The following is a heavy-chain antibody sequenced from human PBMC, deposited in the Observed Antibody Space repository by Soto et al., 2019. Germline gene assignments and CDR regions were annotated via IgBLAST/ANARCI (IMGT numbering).Heavy chain of an antibody. CDR2: MNPNSGNT. D-gene: IGHD4-17*01. CDR1: GYSFTSYD. J-gene: IGHJ6*03. V-gene: IGHV1-8*01. Sequence: QVQPVQSGAEVKKPGASVKVSCRASGYSFTSYDVNWVRQAPGQGLEWMGWMNPNSGNTGYAQKFRGRVTMTRNTSNKTAYLELSSLTSEDTAVYYCAREPWVGAPSSYHYMDVWGKGTTVTVSS. CDR3: AREPWVGAPSSYHYMDV.